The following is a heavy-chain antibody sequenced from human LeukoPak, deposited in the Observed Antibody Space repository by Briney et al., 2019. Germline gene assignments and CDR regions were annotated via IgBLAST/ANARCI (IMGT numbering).Heavy chain of an antibody. CDR1: GFTVSGNY. J-gene: IGHJ4*02. D-gene: IGHD2-15*01. V-gene: IGHV3-53*01. CDR2: IFSGGSR. CDR3: ARLDLDRVVAAIV. Sequence: GGSLRLSCAASGFTVSGNYMSWVRQAPGKGLEWVSVIFSGGSRYYADSVEGRFTISRDNSKNTLYLQMNSLRAEDTAVYYCARLDLDRVVAAIVWGQGTLVTVSS.